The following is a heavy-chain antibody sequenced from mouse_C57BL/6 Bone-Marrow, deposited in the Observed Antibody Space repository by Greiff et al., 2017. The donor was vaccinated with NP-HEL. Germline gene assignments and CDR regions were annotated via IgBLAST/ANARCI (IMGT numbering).Heavy chain of an antibody. D-gene: IGHD1-1*01. J-gene: IGHJ3*01. Sequence: QVQLQQPGAELVKPGASVKLSCKASGYTFTSYWMHWVKQRPGQGLEWIGMIHPNSGSTNYNEKFKNKATLTVDKSSSTAYMQLSSLTSEDSAVYYCAPITTVPARGAYWGQGTLVTVSA. CDR3: APITTVPARGAY. CDR1: GYTFTSYW. CDR2: IHPNSGST. V-gene: IGHV1-64*01.